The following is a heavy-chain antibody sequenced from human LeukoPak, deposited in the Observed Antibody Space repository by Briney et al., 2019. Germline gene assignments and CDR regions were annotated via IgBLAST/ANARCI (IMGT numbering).Heavy chain of an antibody. V-gene: IGHV3-11*01. D-gene: IGHD3-3*01. J-gene: IGHJ4*02. CDR3: AKTMFVDGYFDY. Sequence: PGGSLRLSCAASGFTFSDYYMSWIRQAPGKGLEWVAYISSSGNTRYYADSVKGRFTISRDNSKNTLYLQMNSLRAEDTAVYYCAKTMFVDGYFDYWGQGTLVTVSS. CDR2: ISSSGNTR. CDR1: GFTFSDYY.